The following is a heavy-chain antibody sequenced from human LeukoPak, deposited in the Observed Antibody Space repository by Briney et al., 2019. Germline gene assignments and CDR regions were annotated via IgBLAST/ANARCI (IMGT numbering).Heavy chain of an antibody. Sequence: ASVKVSCKASGYTFTSYGISWVRQAPGQGLEWMGWISAYNGNTNYAQKLQGRVTMTTDTSTSTAYMELRSLRSDDTAVYYCARERPIVVVVAATDLDYWGQGTLVTVSS. D-gene: IGHD2-15*01. CDR2: ISAYNGNT. CDR1: GYTFTSYG. J-gene: IGHJ4*02. V-gene: IGHV1-18*01. CDR3: ARERPIVVVVAATDLDY.